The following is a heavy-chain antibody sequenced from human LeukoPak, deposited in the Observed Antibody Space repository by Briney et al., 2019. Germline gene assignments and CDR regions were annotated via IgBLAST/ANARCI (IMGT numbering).Heavy chain of an antibody. CDR3: AKDESSSWNEYYFDY. CDR2: ISWNSGSI. Sequence: GGSLRLSCAASGFTFDDYAMHWVRQAPGKSLEWVSGISWNSGSIGYADSVKGRFTISRDNAKNSLYLQMNSLRAEDTALYYCAKDESSSWNEYYFDYWGQGTLVTVSS. CDR1: GFTFDDYA. J-gene: IGHJ4*02. D-gene: IGHD6-13*01. V-gene: IGHV3-9*01.